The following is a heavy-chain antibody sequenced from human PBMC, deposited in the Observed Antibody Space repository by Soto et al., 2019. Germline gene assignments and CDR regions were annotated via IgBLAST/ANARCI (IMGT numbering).Heavy chain of an antibody. Sequence: QVQLVQSGAEVKKPGASVKVSCKASGYTFTSYGISWVRQAPGQGLEWMGWISAYNGNTNYAQKLQGRVTMTTHTSPSTAYMELRGLRSDDTAVYYWARDTAAAGICDYWGQGALVTVSS. CDR3: ARDTAAAGICDY. V-gene: IGHV1-18*01. CDR1: GYTFTSYG. CDR2: ISAYNGNT. D-gene: IGHD6-13*01. J-gene: IGHJ4*02.